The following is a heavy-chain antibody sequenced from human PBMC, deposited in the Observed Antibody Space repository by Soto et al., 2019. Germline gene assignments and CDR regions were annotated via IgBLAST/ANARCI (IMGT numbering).Heavy chain of an antibody. CDR2: IFYDGYS. D-gene: IGHD6-13*01. V-gene: IGHV4-39*01. J-gene: IGHJ4*02. Sequence: QLQLQESGPGLVKPSETLSLTCTVSGDSISGSPYYWGWIRQPPGKGLEWIASIFYDGYSYYTPSIKSRASISVDTSKNQFSLKLTSVAAADTAIYFCARLQAAVPHYWGQGTLVIVSS. CDR1: GDSISGSPYY. CDR3: ARLQAAVPHY.